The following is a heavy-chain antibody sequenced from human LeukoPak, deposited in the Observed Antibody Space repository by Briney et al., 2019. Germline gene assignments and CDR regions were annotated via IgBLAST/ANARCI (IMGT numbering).Heavy chain of an antibody. Sequence: GGSLRLSCAASGFTFSSYALSWVRQAPGKGLEWVSAISGSGGSTYYPDSVEGRFTISKDNSKNTLYLQMNSLRAEDTAIYYCAKDHPRQGVTAHTPFDYWGRGTLVTVSS. J-gene: IGHJ4*02. D-gene: IGHD2-15*01. CDR2: ISGSGGST. CDR3: AKDHPRQGVTAHTPFDY. V-gene: IGHV3-23*01. CDR1: GFTFSSYA.